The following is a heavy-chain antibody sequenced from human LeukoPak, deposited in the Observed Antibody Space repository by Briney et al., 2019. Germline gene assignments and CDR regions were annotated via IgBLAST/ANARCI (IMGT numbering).Heavy chain of an antibody. D-gene: IGHD3-22*01. Sequence: GGSLRLSCAASGFTFSSYSMNWVRQAPGKGLEWVSGINWNGGSTGYADSVKGRFTISRDNAKNSLYLQMNSLRAEDTALYHCARGLPNYYESSGYYYVVLAFDIWGQGTMVTVSS. CDR2: INWNGGST. CDR1: GFTFSSYS. V-gene: IGHV3-20*01. J-gene: IGHJ3*02. CDR3: ARGLPNYYESSGYYYVVLAFDI.